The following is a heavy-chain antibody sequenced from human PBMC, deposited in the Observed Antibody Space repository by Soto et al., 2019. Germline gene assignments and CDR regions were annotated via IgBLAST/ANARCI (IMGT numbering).Heavy chain of an antibody. CDR1: GLSLSDFF. CDR3: AAIRGVFGY. D-gene: IGHD3-10*01. CDR2: TKDKAYSYTT. V-gene: IGHV3-72*01. J-gene: IGHJ4*02. Sequence: EVQLVESGGDLVQPGGSLRLSCAASGLSLSDFFIDWVRQAPGKGLEWVGRTKDKAYSYTTEYAASVKGRFTISREDSRNPVLMQMSSLKTEDTAVYYCAAIRGVFGYWGQGTLVTVSS.